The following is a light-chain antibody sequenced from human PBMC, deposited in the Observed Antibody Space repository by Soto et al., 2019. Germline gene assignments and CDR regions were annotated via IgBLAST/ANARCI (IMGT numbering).Light chain of an antibody. CDR1: QGINNW. V-gene: IGKV1-12*01. CDR3: QQANSFPWT. Sequence: DIQMTQSPSSVSASVGDRVTITCRASQGINNWLAWYQQKPGKAPKLLIYAASSLQSGDPSRISGSGSGTDFTLTINSLQPEDFATYYCQQANSFPWTFGQGTKVDIK. J-gene: IGKJ1*01. CDR2: AAS.